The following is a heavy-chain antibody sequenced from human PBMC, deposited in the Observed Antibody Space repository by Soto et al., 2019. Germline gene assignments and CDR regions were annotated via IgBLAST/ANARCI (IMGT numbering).Heavy chain of an antibody. Sequence: KPSETLSLTCNVSGDSMTSPPYYWGWIRQPPGKGLEWIGTVYYSGATYYNPSLRGRLTVSADTSKNYFSLRLTSVTAADTAVYSCARHDDWFDPWGQGILVTVSS. V-gene: IGHV4-39*01. CDR2: VYYSGAT. CDR3: ARHDDWFDP. J-gene: IGHJ5*02. CDR1: GDSMTSPPYY.